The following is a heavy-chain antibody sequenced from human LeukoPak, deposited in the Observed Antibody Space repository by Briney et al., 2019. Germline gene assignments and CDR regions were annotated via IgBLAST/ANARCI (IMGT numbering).Heavy chain of an antibody. CDR2: IYVGGHT. D-gene: IGHD4-23*01. CDR1: EFTVINNY. CDR3: AKGGNHDGSRYAAWFFDV. Sequence: GGSLTLSCAISEFTVINNYMTWVRQAPGRGLEWVALIYVGGHTCHADSLKGRFAISSDNSKNTLYLHMNSLRAEDTAVYYCAKGGNHDGSRYAAWFFDVWGRGTLVTVSS. V-gene: IGHV3-53*01. J-gene: IGHJ2*01.